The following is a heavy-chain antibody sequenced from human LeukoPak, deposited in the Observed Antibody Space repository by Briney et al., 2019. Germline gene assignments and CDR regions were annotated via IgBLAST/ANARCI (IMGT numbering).Heavy chain of an antibody. CDR3: ARVTGRTFDY. CDR1: GGSFSGYY. D-gene: IGHD3-9*01. CDR2: INHSGST. Sequence: RPSETLSLTCAVYGGSFSGYYWSWIRQPPGKGLEWIGEINHSGSTNYNPSLKSRVTISVDTSKNQFSLNLRSVTAADTAVYYCARVTGRTFDYWGQGTLVTISS. V-gene: IGHV4-34*01. J-gene: IGHJ4*02.